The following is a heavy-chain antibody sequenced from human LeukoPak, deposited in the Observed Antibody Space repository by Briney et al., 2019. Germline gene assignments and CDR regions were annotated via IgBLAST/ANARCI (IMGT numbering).Heavy chain of an antibody. D-gene: IGHD6-19*01. Sequence: GGSLRLSCAASGFTFSSYAMHWVRQAPGKGLEWVAVISYDGSNKYYADSVKGRFTISRDNSKNSLYLQMNTLRPEDTAVYYCARLYSTGWYGGPDNWGQGTLVVVSS. CDR1: GFTFSSYA. V-gene: IGHV3-30-3*01. CDR2: ISYDGSNK. CDR3: ARLYSTGWYGGPDN. J-gene: IGHJ4*02.